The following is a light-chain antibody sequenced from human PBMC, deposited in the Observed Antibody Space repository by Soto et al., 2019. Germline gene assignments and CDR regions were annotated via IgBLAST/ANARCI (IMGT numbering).Light chain of an antibody. CDR3: QQYNNWLIT. CDR1: QSVSSN. V-gene: IGKV3-15*01. Sequence: EIVMTQSPATLSVSPGERATLSCRASQSVSSNLAWYQQKPGQAPRLLICGASTRATGIPARFSGSGSGTEFTLTISSLQSEDFAVYYCQQYNNWLITFGQGTRLEIK. CDR2: GAS. J-gene: IGKJ5*01.